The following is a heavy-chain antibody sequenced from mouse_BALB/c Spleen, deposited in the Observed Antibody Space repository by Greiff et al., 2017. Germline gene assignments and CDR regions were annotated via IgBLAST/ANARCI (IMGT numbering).Heavy chain of an antibody. D-gene: IGHD2-14*01. J-gene: IGHJ3*01. Sequence: DVHLVESGGGLVKPGGSLKLSCAASGFTFSSYAMSWVRQTPEKRLEWVASISSGGSTYYPDSVKGRFTISRDNARNILYLQMSSLRSEDTAMYYCARSLYYRYDVGFAYWGQGTLVTVSA. CDR3: ARSLYYRYDVGFAY. V-gene: IGHV5-6-5*01. CDR1: GFTFSSYA. CDR2: ISSGGST.